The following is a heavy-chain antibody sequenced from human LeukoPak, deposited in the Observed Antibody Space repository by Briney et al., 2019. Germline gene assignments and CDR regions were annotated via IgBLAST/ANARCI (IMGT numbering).Heavy chain of an antibody. V-gene: IGHV3-48*03. J-gene: IGHJ4*02. CDR2: ISSSGGTR. CDR1: GFTFSS. Sequence: GGSLRLSCAASGFTFSSSGFIFSDYEMYWVRQAPGKGLEWVSYISSSGGTRYYADPVKGRFTISRDNAKKSLYLHMDSLRAEDTAVYYCTRLTVASNFDHWGRGILVTVSS. D-gene: IGHD6-19*01. CDR3: TRLTVASNFDH.